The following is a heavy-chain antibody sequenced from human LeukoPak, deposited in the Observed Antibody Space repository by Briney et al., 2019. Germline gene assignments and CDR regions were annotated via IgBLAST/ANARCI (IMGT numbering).Heavy chain of an antibody. D-gene: IGHD7-27*01. J-gene: IGHJ4*02. CDR3: AKGTGNSHYFDY. CDR2: VSGGGHNT. CDR1: GFTFSNYA. V-gene: IGHV3-23*01. Sequence: AGGSLRLSCAASGFTFSNYAMSWVRQAPGKGLEWVSTVSGGGHNTYYANSVKGRFTISRDNSKNTLSLQMNSLRAEDTAVYYCAKGTGNSHYFDYWGRGTLVTVSS.